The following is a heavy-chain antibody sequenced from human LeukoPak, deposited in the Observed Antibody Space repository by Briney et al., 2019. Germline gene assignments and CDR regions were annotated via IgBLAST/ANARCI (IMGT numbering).Heavy chain of an antibody. V-gene: IGHV3-21*01. D-gene: IGHD4-23*01. CDR3: ARARNSVGSAFDI. CDR2: ISSSSSYI. Sequence: GGSLRLSCAASGFTFSSYSMNWVRQAPGKGLEWVSSISSSSSYIYYADSVKGRFTISRDNAKNSLYLQMNSPRAEDTAVYYCARARNSVGSAFDIWGQGTMVTVSS. J-gene: IGHJ3*02. CDR1: GFTFSSYS.